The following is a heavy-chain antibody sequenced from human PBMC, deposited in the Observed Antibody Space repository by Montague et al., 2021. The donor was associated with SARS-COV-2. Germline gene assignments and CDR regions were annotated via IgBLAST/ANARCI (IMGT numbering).Heavy chain of an antibody. CDR3: ARVPSSSWYFDS. Sequence: SRSLSFSASGFTFTSYWMSWVRQAPGKGLEWVANIKQDGSEKYYVDSVKGRFTIARDNAKNSLYLQMNSLRAEDTAVYYCARVPSSSWYFDSWGQGTLVTVSS. CDR1: GFTFTSYW. D-gene: IGHD6-13*01. J-gene: IGHJ4*02. CDR2: IKQDGSEK. V-gene: IGHV3-7*01.